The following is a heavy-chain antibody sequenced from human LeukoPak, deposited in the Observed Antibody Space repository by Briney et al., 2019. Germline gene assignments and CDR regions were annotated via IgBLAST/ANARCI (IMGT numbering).Heavy chain of an antibody. Sequence: GGSLRLSCAASGSTFSTYAMHWVRQPAGKGLEWVSAIGTAGDAFYPGSVKGRFTISRENAKKSLFLQMNSLRVEDTAVYYCARQSTPHGNFDYWGQGTLVTVSS. CDR3: ARQSTPHGNFDY. V-gene: IGHV3-13*01. D-gene: IGHD1-26*01. CDR1: GSTFSTYA. CDR2: IGTAGDA. J-gene: IGHJ4*02.